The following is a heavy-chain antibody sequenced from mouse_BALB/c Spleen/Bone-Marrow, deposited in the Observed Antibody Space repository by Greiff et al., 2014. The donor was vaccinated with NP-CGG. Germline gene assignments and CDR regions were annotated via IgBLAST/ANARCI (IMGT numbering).Heavy chain of an antibody. CDR1: GFSLTGYG. V-gene: IGHV2-6-7*01. Sequence: VKVEESGPGLVAPSQSLSITCTVSGFSLTGYGVNWVRQPPGKGLEWLGMIWGDGSTDYNSALKSRLSISKDNSKSQVFLKMNSLQTDDTARYYCARTLGHYAMDYWGQGTSVTASS. J-gene: IGHJ4*01. D-gene: IGHD4-1*01. CDR2: IWGDGST. CDR3: ARTLGHYAMDY.